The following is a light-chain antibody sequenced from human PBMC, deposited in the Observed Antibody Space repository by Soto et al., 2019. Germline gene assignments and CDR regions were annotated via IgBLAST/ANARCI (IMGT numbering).Light chain of an antibody. J-gene: IGKJ5*01. Sequence: DIQMTQSPSSLSASVGDRVTITCRASQSINRYLNWYQQKPGRAPRLLIYAASSLQSGVPSRFSGSRSGTDFTVTISSLQPEDFALYYCQQSYSFPWTFGQGTRLEIK. CDR1: QSINRY. CDR3: QQSYSFPWT. CDR2: AAS. V-gene: IGKV1-39*01.